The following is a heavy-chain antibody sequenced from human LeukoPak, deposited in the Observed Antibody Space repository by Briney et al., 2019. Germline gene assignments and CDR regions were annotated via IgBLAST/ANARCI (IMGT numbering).Heavy chain of an antibody. V-gene: IGHV4-38-2*02. CDR2: IHHSGST. CDR1: GYSISSGYY. D-gene: IGHD2-15*01. CDR3: VRRSPCTSGSCYWFDP. Sequence: SETLSLTCIVSGYSISSGYYWGWIRQPPGKGLEWIGNIHHSGSTYYNPSLKSRVTLSVDTSKNQFSLKLSSVTAADTAVYYCVRRSPCTSGSCYWFDPWGQGTLVTVSS. J-gene: IGHJ5*02.